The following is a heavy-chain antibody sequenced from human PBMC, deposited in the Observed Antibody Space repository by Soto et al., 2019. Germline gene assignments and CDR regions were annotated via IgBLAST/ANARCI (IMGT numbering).Heavy chain of an antibody. Sequence: SATLSLTCAVSDDSISRGYYWAWIRQPPGKCLEWVASIYHTGTTYYNPSLTSRVTISVDTSRNQFSLKLTSATPEDTAVYFCAKGDNLGPKTGYAFDPWGQGIMVTVSS. CDR2: IYHTGTT. D-gene: IGHD5-12*01. J-gene: IGHJ5*02. CDR3: AKGDNLGPKTGYAFDP. V-gene: IGHV4-38-2*01. CDR1: DDSISRGYY.